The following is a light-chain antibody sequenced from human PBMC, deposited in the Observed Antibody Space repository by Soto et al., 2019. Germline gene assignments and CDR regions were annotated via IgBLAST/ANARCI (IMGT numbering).Light chain of an antibody. Sequence: DIQMTQSPSSLSASVGDRVTITCRASQTISSYLNWYQQKPGNAPKVLIYAASSLRSGVPSRFSGGGSGTDFTLTISSLQPEDFATYYCQQSHTWTFGQGTKVELK. J-gene: IGKJ1*01. CDR3: QQSHTWT. V-gene: IGKV1-39*01. CDR2: AAS. CDR1: QTISSY.